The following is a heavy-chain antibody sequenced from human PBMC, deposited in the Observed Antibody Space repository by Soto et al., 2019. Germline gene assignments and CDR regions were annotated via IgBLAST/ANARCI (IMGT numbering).Heavy chain of an antibody. D-gene: IGHD6-13*01. J-gene: IGHJ2*01. CDR3: ARTIAAAGGRRYFDP. CDR1: GFTFSDYY. V-gene: IGHV3-11*05. CDR2: ISSSSSYT. Sequence: QVQLVESGGGLVKPGGSLRLSCAASGFTFSDYYMSWIRQAPGKGLEWISYISSSSSYTNYADSVKGRFTISRDNAKNSLYLQMNSLRAEDTAVYYCARTIAAAGGRRYFDPWGRGTPVTVSS.